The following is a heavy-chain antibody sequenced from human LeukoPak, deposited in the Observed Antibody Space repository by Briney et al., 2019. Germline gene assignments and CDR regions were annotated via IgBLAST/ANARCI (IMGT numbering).Heavy chain of an antibody. V-gene: IGHV3-48*04. CDR2: IYSGGSPI. CDR1: GFTFSSYS. D-gene: IGHD6-19*01. Sequence: GGSLRLSCAASGFTFSSYSMNWVRQAPGKGLEWVSYIYSGGSPIYYADSVKGRFTISRDNAKNTLYLQMNSLRAEDTAVYYCARADGSGWLTYWGQGTLVTVSS. J-gene: IGHJ4*02. CDR3: ARADGSGWLTY.